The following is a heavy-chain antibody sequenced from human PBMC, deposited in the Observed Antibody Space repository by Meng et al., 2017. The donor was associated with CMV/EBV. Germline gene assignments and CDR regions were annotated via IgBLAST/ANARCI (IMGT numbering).Heavy chain of an antibody. J-gene: IGHJ4*02. CDR3: ARVIGSGYYHDY. Sequence: SVKVFCKASGGTFSSYTISWVRQAPGQGLEWMGRIIPILGIANYAQKFQGRVTITADKSTSTAYMELSSLRSEDTAVYYCARVIGSGYYHDYWGQGTLVTVSS. CDR2: IIPILGIA. V-gene: IGHV1-69*02. D-gene: IGHD3-22*01. CDR1: GGTFSSYT.